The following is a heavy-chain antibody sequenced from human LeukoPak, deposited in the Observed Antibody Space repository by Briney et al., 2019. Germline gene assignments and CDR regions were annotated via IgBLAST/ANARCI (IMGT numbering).Heavy chain of an antibody. CDR2: INPNSGGT. Sequence: ASVKVSCKASGYTFTGYYMHWVRQAPGQGLEWMGWINPNSGGTNYAQKFQGRVTMTRDTSISTAYMELSRLRSDDTAVYYCARDPYYYDSSGYYLGGFDYWGQGTLVTVSS. D-gene: IGHD3-22*01. CDR3: ARDPYYYDSSGYYLGGFDY. V-gene: IGHV1-2*02. J-gene: IGHJ4*02. CDR1: GYTFTGYY.